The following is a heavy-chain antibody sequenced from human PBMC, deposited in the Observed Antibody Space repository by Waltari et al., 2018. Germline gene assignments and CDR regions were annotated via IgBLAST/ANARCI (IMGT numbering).Heavy chain of an antibody. J-gene: IGHJ6*02. CDR3: TRDANITDYYYYYGMDV. CDR2: IIPILQIA. CDR1: GDTFSTYT. V-gene: IGHV1-69*04. Sequence: QVQLVQSGAEVRKPGSSVKVSCKTSGDTFSTYTISWVRQAPGQGLEWMGRIIPILQIAKYAQKFQGRVTITADKSTTTAYMELSRLFYDDTAVYYCTRDANITDYYYYYGMDVWGRGTTVTVSS.